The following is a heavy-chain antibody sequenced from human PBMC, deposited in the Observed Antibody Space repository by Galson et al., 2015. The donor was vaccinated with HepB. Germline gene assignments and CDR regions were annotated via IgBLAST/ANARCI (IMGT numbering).Heavy chain of an antibody. CDR1: GFTFSSYA. Sequence: SLRLSCAASGFTFSSYAMHWVRQAPGKGLEWVAVISYDGSNKYYADSVKGRFTISRDNSKNTLYLQMNSLRAEDTAVYYCARIGGYSSGWSSYYYYGMDVWGQGTTVTVSS. J-gene: IGHJ6*02. D-gene: IGHD6-19*01. CDR3: ARIGGYSSGWSSYYYYGMDV. CDR2: ISYDGSNK. V-gene: IGHV3-30-3*01.